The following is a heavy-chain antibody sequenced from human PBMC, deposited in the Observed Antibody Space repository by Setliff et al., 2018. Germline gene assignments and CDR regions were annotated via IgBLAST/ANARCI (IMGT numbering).Heavy chain of an antibody. Sequence: PSETLSLTCAVSGGSLNSGSYYWSWIRQSTERGLEWLVRLHTSGSTTYDPALNSRVTISVDTSTNQFSLRLTSLTAADTAVYFCARDNTILGATDHWGQGTVVPS. V-gene: IGHV4-61*02. CDR1: GGSLNSGSYY. D-gene: IGHD1-26*01. J-gene: IGHJ5*02. CDR3: ARDNTILGATDH. CDR2: LHTSGST.